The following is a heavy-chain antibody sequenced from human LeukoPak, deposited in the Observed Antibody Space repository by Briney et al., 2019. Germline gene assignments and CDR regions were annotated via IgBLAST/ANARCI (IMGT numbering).Heavy chain of an antibody. D-gene: IGHD3-10*01. Sequence: GGSLRLSCAASGFTFSSYSMNWVRQAPGKGLEWVSYISSSSSTIYYADSVKGRFTISRDNAKNSLYLQMNSLRAEDTAVYYCAKDLHYGSADYWGQGTLVTVSS. CDR3: AKDLHYGSADY. V-gene: IGHV3-48*01. CDR2: ISSSSSTI. CDR1: GFTFSSYS. J-gene: IGHJ4*02.